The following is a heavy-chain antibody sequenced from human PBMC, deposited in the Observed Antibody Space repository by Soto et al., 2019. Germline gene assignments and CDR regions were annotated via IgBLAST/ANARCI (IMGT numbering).Heavy chain of an antibody. Sequence: QVQLQESGPGLVKPSQTLSLTCTVSGGSISSGGYYWSWIRQHPGKGLEWVGYIYYSGSTYYNPSLXXRXTXXVDTSKNQFSLKLSSVTAAETAVYYCARYYYGMDVWGQGTTVTVSS. V-gene: IGHV4-31*03. CDR1: GGSISSGGYY. J-gene: IGHJ6*02. CDR3: ARYYYGMDV. CDR2: IYYSGST.